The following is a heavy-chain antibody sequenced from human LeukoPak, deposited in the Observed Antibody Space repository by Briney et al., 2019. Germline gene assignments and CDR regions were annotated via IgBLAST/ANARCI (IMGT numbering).Heavy chain of an antibody. J-gene: IGHJ5*02. CDR1: GYSFRSYR. CDR3: ACRDLTSTWSYP. CDR2: IYPGDSRT. Sequence: GESLKISCKGTGYSFRSYRIGWVRQMPGEGMEWMGVIYPGDSRTRYNPSLQGQVTISVDKSINTAYLEWVSLKASDTAMYYCACRDLTSTWSYPWGQGTLVTVSS. V-gene: IGHV5-51*01. D-gene: IGHD2-2*01.